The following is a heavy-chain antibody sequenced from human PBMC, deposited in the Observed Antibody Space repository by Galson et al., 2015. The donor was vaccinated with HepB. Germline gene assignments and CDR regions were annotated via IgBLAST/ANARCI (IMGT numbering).Heavy chain of an antibody. D-gene: IGHD6-6*01. Sequence: SLRLSCAASGFNFRNYGMHWVRQAPGKGLEWLAVVSYDGKKENYADFVKGRFSISRDNFNNRVYLQLDGLRQDDSALYYWVKGDVAYTSSSGGFHYWGQGTRVSVSS. CDR3: VKGDVAYTSSSGGFHY. V-gene: IGHV3-30*18. CDR1: GFNFRNYG. J-gene: IGHJ4*02. CDR2: VSYDGKKE.